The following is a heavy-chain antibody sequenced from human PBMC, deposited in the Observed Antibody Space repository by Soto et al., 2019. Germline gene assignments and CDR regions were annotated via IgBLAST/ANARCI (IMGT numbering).Heavy chain of an antibody. D-gene: IGHD3-22*01. V-gene: IGHV3-23*01. CDR1: GFTFSSYA. Sequence: GGSLRLSCVASGFTFSSYAMSWVRQAPGKGLEWVSAISGSGGSTYYADSVKGRFTISRDNSKNTLYLQMNSLRAEDTAVYYCAKAAYYYDSSGSHQAWFDPWGQGTLVTVSS. CDR2: ISGSGGST. J-gene: IGHJ5*02. CDR3: AKAAYYYDSSGSHQAWFDP.